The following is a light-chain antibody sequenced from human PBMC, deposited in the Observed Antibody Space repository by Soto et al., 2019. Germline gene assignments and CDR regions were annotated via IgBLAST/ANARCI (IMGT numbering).Light chain of an antibody. V-gene: IGKV3-20*01. Sequence: EIVLTQSPGSLSLSPGERATLSCRASQSISSNKLAWYQHKPGQAPRLLIYGASSRATGIPDRFSGSGSGTDFTLTISRLEPEDFVLYYCQQYDSSFPAFGQGTKVDIK. CDR3: QQYDSSFPA. J-gene: IGKJ1*01. CDR1: QSISSNK. CDR2: GAS.